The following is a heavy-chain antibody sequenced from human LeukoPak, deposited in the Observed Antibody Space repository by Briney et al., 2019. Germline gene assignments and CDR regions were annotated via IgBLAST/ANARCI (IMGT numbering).Heavy chain of an antibody. V-gene: IGHV1-2*02. J-gene: IGHJ5*02. CDR2: INPNSGGT. Sequence: ASVKVSCKASGYTFTGYYMHWARQAPGQGLEWMGWINPNSGGTNYAQKFQGRVTMTRDTSISTAYMELSRLRSDDTAVYYCARDLMTPNWFDPWGQGTLVTVSS. CDR1: GYTFTGYY. D-gene: IGHD2-8*01. CDR3: ARDLMTPNWFDP.